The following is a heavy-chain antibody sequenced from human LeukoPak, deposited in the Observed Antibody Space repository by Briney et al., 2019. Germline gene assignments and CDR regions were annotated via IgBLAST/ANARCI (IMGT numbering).Heavy chain of an antibody. D-gene: IGHD5-18*01. CDR1: GDSVSSDSAT. CDR2: TYYRSKWYN. J-gene: IGHJ5*02. V-gene: IGHV6-1*01. Sequence: SQTLPLTCAISGDSVSSDSATWNWIRQSPSRGLEWLGRTYYRSKWYNDYAVSVKSRITLNPDTSKNQFSLQLNSVTPEDTAVYYCARDPGGDTSMPFDPWGQGTLVTVSS. CDR3: ARDPGGDTSMPFDP.